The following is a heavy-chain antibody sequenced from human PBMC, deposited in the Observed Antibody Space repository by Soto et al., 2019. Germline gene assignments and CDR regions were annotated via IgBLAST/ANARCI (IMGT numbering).Heavy chain of an antibody. D-gene: IGHD2-2*01. CDR3: ARGGEVVVPAAMQPFDI. CDR1: GYTFTSYD. J-gene: IGHJ3*02. CDR2: MNPNGGNT. Sequence: ASVKVSCKASGYTFTSYDINWVRQATGQGLEWMGWMNPNGGNTGYAQKFQGRVTMTRNTSISTAYMELSSLRSEDTAVYYCARGGEVVVPAAMQPFDIWGQGTMVTVAS. V-gene: IGHV1-8*01.